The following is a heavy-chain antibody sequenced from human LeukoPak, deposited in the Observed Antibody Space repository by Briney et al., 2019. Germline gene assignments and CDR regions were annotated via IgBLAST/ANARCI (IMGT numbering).Heavy chain of an antibody. J-gene: IGHJ4*02. D-gene: IGHD2-2*01. CDR2: ISSSSSYI. V-gene: IGHV3-21*01. CDR1: GFTFSSYS. Sequence: GGSLRLSCAASGFTFSSYSMNWVRQAPGKGLEWVSSISSSSSYIYYADSVKCRFTISRDNAKNSLYLQMNSLRAEDTAVYYCAREKVVVPASKGFDYWGQGTLVTVSS. CDR3: AREKVVVPASKGFDY.